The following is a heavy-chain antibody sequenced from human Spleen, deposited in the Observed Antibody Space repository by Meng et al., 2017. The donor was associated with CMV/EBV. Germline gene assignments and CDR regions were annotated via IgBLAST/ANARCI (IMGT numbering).Heavy chain of an antibody. D-gene: IGHD2-21*01. CDR3: ASVNCGGDCYYYYYYGMDV. V-gene: IGHV1-69*05. CDR2: IIPIFGAA. Sequence: SVKVSCKASGGTFRRYDISWVRQAPGQGLEWMGGIIPIFGAANYTQKFQGRVTITTDESTSTVYMDLSSLRSEDTAVYYCASVNCGGDCYYYYYYGMDVWGQGTTVTVSS. CDR1: GGTFRRYD. J-gene: IGHJ6*02.